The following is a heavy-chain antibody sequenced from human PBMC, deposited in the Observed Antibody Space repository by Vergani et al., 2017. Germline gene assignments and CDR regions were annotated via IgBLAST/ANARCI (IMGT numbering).Heavy chain of an antibody. CDR2: ISGDGGST. J-gene: IGHJ4*02. V-gene: IGHV3-43*02. Sequence: EVQLVESGGGVVQPGGSLRLSCAASGFTFDDYAMHWVRQAPGKGLEWVSLISGDGGSTYYADSVKGRFTISRDNSKNSLYLQMNSLRTEDTALYYCAKDLGDGSSTSCRRGAFDYWGQGTLVTVSS. CDR3: AKDLGDGSSTSCRRGAFDY. D-gene: IGHD2-2*01. CDR1: GFTFDDYA.